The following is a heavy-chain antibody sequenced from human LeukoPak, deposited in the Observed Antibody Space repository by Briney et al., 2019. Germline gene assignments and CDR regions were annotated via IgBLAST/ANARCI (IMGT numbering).Heavy chain of an antibody. CDR3: ARDGYSSSSFTPFDY. D-gene: IGHD6-6*01. V-gene: IGHV1-2*06. CDR2: INPDNGGA. J-gene: IGHJ4*02. CDR1: GYTFTGYY. Sequence: ASVKVSCKASGYTFTGYYMHWVRQAPGQGLEWMGRINPDNGGADCTQKFQGRVTMTRDTSISTAYMELSRLSSDDTAVYYCARDGYSSSSFTPFDYWGQGTLVTVSS.